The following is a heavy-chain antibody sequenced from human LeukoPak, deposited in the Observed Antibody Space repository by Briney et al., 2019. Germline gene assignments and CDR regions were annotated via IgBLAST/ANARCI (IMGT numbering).Heavy chain of an antibody. J-gene: IGHJ4*02. CDR3: ARWYCTSTNCYCDY. D-gene: IGHD2-2*01. CDR1: GFTFSSYS. Sequence: GGSLRLSCAASGFTFSSYSMNWVRQAPGKGLEWVSSISSSSSYIYYADSVKGRFTISRDNSKNTLYLQMNSLRAEDTALYYCARWYCTSTNCYCDYWGQGTLVTVSS. V-gene: IGHV3-21*04. CDR2: ISSSSSYI.